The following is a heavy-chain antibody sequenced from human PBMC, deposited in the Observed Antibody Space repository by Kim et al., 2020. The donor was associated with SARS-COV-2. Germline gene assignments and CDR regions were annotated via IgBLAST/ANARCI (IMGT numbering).Heavy chain of an antibody. D-gene: IGHD5-12*01. CDR1: GFTLSSNW. CDR3: ARGSAYDHEGSYGMDV. V-gene: IGHV3-74*01. Sequence: GGSLRLFCAASGFTLSSNWMHWVRQAPGKGLVWVSRSNSDGSSTSYADSVKGRFTISRDNAKNTLYLQMNSLRAEDTAVYYCARGSAYDHEGSYGMDVWGKGTTVTVSS. J-gene: IGHJ6*04. CDR2: SNSDGSST.